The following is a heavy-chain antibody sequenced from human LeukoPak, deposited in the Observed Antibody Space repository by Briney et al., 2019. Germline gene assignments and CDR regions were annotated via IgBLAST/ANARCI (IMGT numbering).Heavy chain of an antibody. CDR2: IYYSGNT. D-gene: IGHD3-16*01. CDR1: GFTFSSYSMN. Sequence: GSLRLSCAASGFTFSSYSMNWVRQAPGKGLEWIGSIYYSGNTYYNPSLKSRVTISVDTSKNQFSLKLSSVTAADTAVYYCVGYYYYMDVWGKGTTVTVSS. CDR3: VGYYYYMDV. V-gene: IGHV4-59*05. J-gene: IGHJ6*03.